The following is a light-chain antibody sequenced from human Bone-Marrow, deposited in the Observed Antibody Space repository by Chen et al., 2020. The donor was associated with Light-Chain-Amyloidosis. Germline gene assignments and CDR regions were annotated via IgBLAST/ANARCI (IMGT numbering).Light chain of an antibody. CDR3: QQYYSAPFT. CDR1: QSVLYSSNNKNY. J-gene: IGKJ3*01. Sequence: DLAMTQSPASLAVSLGERATINCKSSQSVLYSSNNKNYLAWYQQKPGQPPKLLISGASTRESGVPDRFAGCGSETDFTLTISSLQAEDVAVYYCQQYYSAPFTVGPGTKVNIK. V-gene: IGKV4-1*01. CDR2: GAS.